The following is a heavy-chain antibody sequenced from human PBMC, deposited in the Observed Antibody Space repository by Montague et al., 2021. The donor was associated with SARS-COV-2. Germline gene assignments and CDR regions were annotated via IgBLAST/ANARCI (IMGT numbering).Heavy chain of an antibody. D-gene: IGHD6-25*01. V-gene: IGHV4-39*01. CDR3: ARRLGGSGWLDY. CDR2: IHYSGST. CDR1: GGSISGGRYY. Sequence: SETLSLTCTVAGGSISGGRYYWGWIRQHPGKGLEWIGNIHYSGSTYYKRRVTISVDTSKNQFSLKVTSVTAADTAVYYCARRLGGSGWLDYWGQGTLVTVSS. J-gene: IGHJ4*02.